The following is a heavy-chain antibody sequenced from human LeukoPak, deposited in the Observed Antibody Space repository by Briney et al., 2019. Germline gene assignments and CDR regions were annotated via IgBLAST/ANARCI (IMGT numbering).Heavy chain of an antibody. D-gene: IGHD1-14*01. J-gene: IGHJ6*02. CDR2: IGTAGDT. Sequence: PGGSLRLSCAASGFTFSSYAMSWVRQATGKGLEWVSAIGTAGDTYYPGSVKGRFTISRENAKNSLYLQMNSLRAGDTAVYYCARTGGRYYYGMDVWGQGTTVTVSS. CDR3: ARTGGRYYYGMDV. V-gene: IGHV3-13*01. CDR1: GFTFSSYA.